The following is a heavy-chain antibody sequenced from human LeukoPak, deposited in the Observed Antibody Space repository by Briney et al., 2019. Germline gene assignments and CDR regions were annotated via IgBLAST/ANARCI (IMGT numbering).Heavy chain of an antibody. CDR1: GGSFSGYY. CDR2: INHSGST. Sequence: SETLSLTCAVYGGSFSGYYWSWIRQPPGKGLEWIGEINHSGSTNYNPSLKSRVTISVDTSKNQFSLKLSSVTAADTAVYYGAGGYLLWFAEGRVSNWFDPWGQGTLVTVSS. V-gene: IGHV4-34*01. D-gene: IGHD3-10*01. J-gene: IGHJ5*02. CDR3: AGGYLLWFAEGRVSNWFDP.